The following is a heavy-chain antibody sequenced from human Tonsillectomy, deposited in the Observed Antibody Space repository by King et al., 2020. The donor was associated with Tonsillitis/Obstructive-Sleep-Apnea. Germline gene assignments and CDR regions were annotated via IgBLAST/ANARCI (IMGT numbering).Heavy chain of an antibody. J-gene: IGHJ4*02. V-gene: IGHV3-48*02. D-gene: IGHD4-23*01. Sequence: MNRVRQAPGKGLEWVSYISTSSGPIYYADSVKGRFTISRDKAKNSLYLQMNSLRDEDTAVYYCAREGTGGNARAFDSWGQGTLVTVSS. CDR2: ISTSSGPI. CDR3: AREGTGGNARAFDS.